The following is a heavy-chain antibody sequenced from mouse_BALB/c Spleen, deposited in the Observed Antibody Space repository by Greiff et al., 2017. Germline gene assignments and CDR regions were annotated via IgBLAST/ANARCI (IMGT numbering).Heavy chain of an antibody. CDR2: INPSNGRT. D-gene: IGHD2-2*01. CDR1: GYTFTSYW. Sequence: QVHVKQPGAELVKPGASVKLSCKASGYTFTSYWMHWVKQRPGQGLEWIGEINPSNGRTNYNEKFKSKATLTVDKSSSTAYMQLSSLTSEDSAVYYCASIYYGYDGFAYWGQGTLVTVSA. J-gene: IGHJ3*01. CDR3: ASIYYGYDGFAY. V-gene: IGHV1S81*02.